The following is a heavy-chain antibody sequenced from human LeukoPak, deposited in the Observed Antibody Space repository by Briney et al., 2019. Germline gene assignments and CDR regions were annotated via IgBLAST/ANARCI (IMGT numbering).Heavy chain of an antibody. CDR1: GYTFTSYG. Sequence: ASVKVSCKASGYTFTSYGISWVRQAPGQGLEWMGWISAYNGNTNYAQKLQGRVTMTTDTSTSTAYMELRSLRSDDTAVYYCARDGVATINYYYYCGMDVWGQGTTVTVSS. J-gene: IGHJ6*02. V-gene: IGHV1-18*01. CDR2: ISAYNGNT. CDR3: ARDGVATINYYYYCGMDV. D-gene: IGHD5-12*01.